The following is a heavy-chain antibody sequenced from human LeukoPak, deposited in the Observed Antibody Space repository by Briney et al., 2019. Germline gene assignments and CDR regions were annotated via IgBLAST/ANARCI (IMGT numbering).Heavy chain of an antibody. CDR2: IYYGGST. CDR1: GGSISSYY. J-gene: IGHJ4*02. V-gene: IGHV4-59*01. D-gene: IGHD6-19*01. Sequence: SETLSLTCTVSGGSISSYYWSWIRQPPGKGLEWIGYIYYGGSTNYNPSLKSRVTISVDTSKNQFSLKLSSVTAADTAVYYCASHGYSSGDYWGQGTLVTVSS. CDR3: ASHGYSSGDY.